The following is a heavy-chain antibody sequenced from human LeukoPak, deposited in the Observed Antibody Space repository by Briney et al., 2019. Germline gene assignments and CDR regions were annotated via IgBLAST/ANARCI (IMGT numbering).Heavy chain of an antibody. J-gene: IGHJ3*02. Sequence: SAGTLSLSCAASGCTFSSYAMSWVRQAPGKGLEWVSAISGSGGSTYYAASVKGRFTISRDNSKNTLYLQMNSLRAEDTAVYYCAKVTRPYYVGGDAFDIWGQGTMVTVSS. CDR3: AKVTRPYYVGGDAFDI. CDR2: ISGSGGST. D-gene: IGHD3-10*02. CDR1: GCTFSSYA. V-gene: IGHV3-23*01.